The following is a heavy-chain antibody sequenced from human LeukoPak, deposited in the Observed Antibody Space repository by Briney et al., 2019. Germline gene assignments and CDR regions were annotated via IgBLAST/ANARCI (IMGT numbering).Heavy chain of an antibody. Sequence: GGSLRLSCAASGFPLSSYSMNWVRQAPGKGLEWVSYISSSSGTIYYADSVKGRFTISRDNAKNSLFLQMNSLRDEDRAVYYCARINKDEPPIRSYWYFDLWGRGTLVTVSS. V-gene: IGHV3-48*02. CDR2: ISSSSGTI. J-gene: IGHJ2*01. D-gene: IGHD3-3*01. CDR3: ARINKDEPPIRSYWYFDL. CDR1: GFPLSSYS.